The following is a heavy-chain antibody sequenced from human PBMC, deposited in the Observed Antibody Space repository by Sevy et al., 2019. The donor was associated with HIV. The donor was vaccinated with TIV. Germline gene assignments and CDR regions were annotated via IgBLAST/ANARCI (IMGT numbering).Heavy chain of an antibody. CDR1: GFTFSTYW. V-gene: IGHV3-7*01. J-gene: IGHJ4*02. D-gene: IGHD3-16*02. CDR3: ARALADWGSFHYSL. CDR2: IKQDGTEK. Sequence: GGSLRLSCAASGFTFSTYWMTWVRQTPGKGLEWVANIKQDGTEKSYVDSVKGRFSISRDNAKKSLYLQLDSLRAEDTGVYYCARALADWGSFHYSLWGQGTLVTVSS.